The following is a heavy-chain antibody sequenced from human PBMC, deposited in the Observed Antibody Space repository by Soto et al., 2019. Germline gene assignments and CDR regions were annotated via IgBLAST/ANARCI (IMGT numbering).Heavy chain of an antibody. CDR3: AKGMYYYDSSGYRLFDF. D-gene: IGHD3-22*01. CDR1: GFTFTRYS. CDR2: ISSTTNYI. J-gene: IGHJ4*02. V-gene: IGHV3-21*04. Sequence: LRLSCAASGFTFTRYSMNWVRQAPGKGLEWVSSISSTTNYIYYGDSVKGRFTVSRDNSKNTVFLQMNSLRAEDTAVYFCAKGMYYYDSSGYRLFDFWGQGTLVTVSS.